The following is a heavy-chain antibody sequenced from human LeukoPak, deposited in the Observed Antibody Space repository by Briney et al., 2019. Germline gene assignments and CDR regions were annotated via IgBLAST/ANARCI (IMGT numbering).Heavy chain of an antibody. CDR3: AKGYSISY. Sequence: SQTLSLICAISGDSVSNNTTAWNWIRQSPSRGLQWLGRTYYRSKWYNEYAESVKSRININSDTSKNQFSLHLNSVTPEDTAVYYCAKGYSISYWGQGTLVTVSS. D-gene: IGHD6-13*01. CDR1: GDSVSNNTTA. V-gene: IGHV6-1*01. CDR2: TYYRSKWYN. J-gene: IGHJ4*02.